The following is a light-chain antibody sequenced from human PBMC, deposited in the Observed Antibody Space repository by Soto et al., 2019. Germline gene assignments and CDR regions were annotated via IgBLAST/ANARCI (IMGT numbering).Light chain of an antibody. CDR3: QSYDSSLSGYV. J-gene: IGLJ1*01. Sequence: SVLTQPPSVSGAPGQRGTISCTGSSSKIGGGYDVHWYQQLPGTAPKLLIYGNSNRPSGVPDRFSGSKSGTSASLAITGLQAEDEADYYCQSYDSSLSGYVFGTGTKVTVL. CDR2: GNS. V-gene: IGLV1-40*01. CDR1: SSKIGGGYD.